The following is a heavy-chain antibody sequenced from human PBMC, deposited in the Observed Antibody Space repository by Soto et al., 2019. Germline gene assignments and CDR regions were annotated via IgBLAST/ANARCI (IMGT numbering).Heavy chain of an antibody. V-gene: IGHV1-18*01. CDR1: GYTFTSYG. CDR2: ISAYNGNT. Sequence: ASVKVSCKASGYTFTSYGISCVRQAPGQGLEWMGWISAYNGNTNYAQKLQGRVTMTTDTSTSTAYMELRSLRSDDTAVYYCARAAYHSHSTAVAASYYYGMDGLGQGTTVT. J-gene: IGHJ6*02. D-gene: IGHD2-2*01. CDR3: ARAAYHSHSTAVAASYYYGMDG.